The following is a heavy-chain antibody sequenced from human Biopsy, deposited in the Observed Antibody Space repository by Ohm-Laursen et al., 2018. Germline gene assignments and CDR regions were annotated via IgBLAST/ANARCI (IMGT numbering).Heavy chain of an antibody. J-gene: IGHJ6*02. CDR1: GGTLRSYG. V-gene: IGHV1-69*13. CDR3: ARGEAARVNDNYRYRLDH. CDR2: IMTAFGVV. D-gene: IGHD6-6*01. Sequence: ASVKVSCKASGGTLRSYGISWVRQAPGQGLEWMGGIMTAFGVVNYRQNFEGRVTIAADDSTTTVDLSSLTSEDTAVYYCARGEAARVNDNYRYRLDHWGQGTTVVVSS.